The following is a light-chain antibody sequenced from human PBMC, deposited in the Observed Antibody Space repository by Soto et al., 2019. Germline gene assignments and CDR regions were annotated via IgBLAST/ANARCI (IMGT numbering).Light chain of an antibody. J-gene: IGLJ1*01. CDR3: CSYAGSYSYV. CDR1: SSDVGGYNY. Sequence: QSVLTQPRSVSGSPGQSVTISCTGTSSDVGGYNYVSWYQQHPGKAPKLIIYDVSKRPSGVPDRFSGSKSGNTASLTISGLQAEDEADYYCCSYAGSYSYVFGTGTKATVL. V-gene: IGLV2-11*01. CDR2: DVS.